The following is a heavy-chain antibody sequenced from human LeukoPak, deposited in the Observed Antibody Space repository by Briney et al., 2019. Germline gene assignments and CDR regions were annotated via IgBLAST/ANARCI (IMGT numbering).Heavy chain of an antibody. CDR3: ARAPPYCSSTSCFDDY. CDR1: GYTFTGYY. CDR2: IIPILGIA. V-gene: IGHV1-69*04. Sequence: SVKVSCKASGYTFTGYYMHWVRQAPGQGLEWMGRIIPILGIANYAQKFQGRVTITADKSTSTAYMELSSLRSEDTAVYYCARAPPYCSSTSCFDDYWGQGTLVTVSS. J-gene: IGHJ4*02. D-gene: IGHD2-2*01.